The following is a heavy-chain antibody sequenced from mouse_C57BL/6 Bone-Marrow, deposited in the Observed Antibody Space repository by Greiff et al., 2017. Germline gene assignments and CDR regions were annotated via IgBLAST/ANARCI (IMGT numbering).Heavy chain of an antibody. Sequence: QVQLQQSGAELVRPGASVTLSCKASGYTFPDYEMHWVKQTPVHGLEWIGAIDPETGGTTYNQKFKGKAILTADKSSSTADMELRSLTSEDSAVYYCTRNYGRGYWGQGTTLTVSS. CDR3: TRNYGRGY. CDR2: IDPETGGT. V-gene: IGHV1-15*01. D-gene: IGHD1-1*01. CDR1: GYTFPDYE. J-gene: IGHJ2*01.